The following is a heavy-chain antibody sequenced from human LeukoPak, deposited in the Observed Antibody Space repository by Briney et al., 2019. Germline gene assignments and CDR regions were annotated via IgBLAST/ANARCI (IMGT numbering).Heavy chain of an antibody. CDR3: AGDPTTLYYYERSGYLRSFEN. CDR2: ISAYNGNT. CDR1: GYTFTSYG. Sequence: WASVKVSCKASGYTFTSYGISWVRQAPGQGLEWMGWISAYNGNTNYAQKLQGRVTMTTDTSTSTAYMELGSLRTDGPGVEYWAGDPTTLYYYERSGYLRSFENWGQGTMVTVSS. D-gene: IGHD3-22*01. J-gene: IGHJ3*02. V-gene: IGHV1-18*01.